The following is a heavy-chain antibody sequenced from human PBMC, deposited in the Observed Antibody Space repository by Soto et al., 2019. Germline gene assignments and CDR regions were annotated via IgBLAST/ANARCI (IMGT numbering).Heavy chain of an antibody. CDR2: IKSKTDGGTT. J-gene: IGHJ6*02. Sequence: GGSLRLSCAASGFTFSNAWMSWVRQAPGKGLEWVGRIKSKTDGGTTDYAAPVKGRFTISRDDSKNTLYLQMNSLKTEDTAVYYCTTLHYGDPSRYYYYGMDVWGQGTTVTVSS. V-gene: IGHV3-15*01. CDR3: TTLHYGDPSRYYYYGMDV. D-gene: IGHD4-17*01. CDR1: GFTFSNAW.